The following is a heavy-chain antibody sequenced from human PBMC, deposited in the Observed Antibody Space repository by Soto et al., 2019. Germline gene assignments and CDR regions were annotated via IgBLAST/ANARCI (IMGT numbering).Heavy chain of an antibody. J-gene: IGHJ5*02. CDR1: GVSIINNY. Sequence: KASETLSLTCAVSGVSIINNYWTWIRQPAGKGLEWLGRAYSSGRTTYNPSLKSRLTMSVDTSKNQFSLRLMSLTAADTAVYYCARDQGVAAAGITWFDPWGQGSLVTVSS. V-gene: IGHV4-4*07. CDR3: ARDQGVAAAGITWFDP. CDR2: AYSSGRT. D-gene: IGHD6-13*01.